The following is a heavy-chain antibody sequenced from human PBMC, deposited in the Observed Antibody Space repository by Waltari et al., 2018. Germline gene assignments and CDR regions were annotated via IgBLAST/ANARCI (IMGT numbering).Heavy chain of an antibody. CDR1: GGSFSGYY. J-gene: IGHJ4*02. CDR2: INHSGST. Sequence: VQLQQWGAGLLKPSETLSLTCAVYGGSFSGYYWSWIRQPPGKGLEWIGEINHSGSTNYNPSLKSRVTISVDTSKNQFSLKLSSVTAADTAVYYCARDNVMITFGGVIVPDYFDYWGQGTLVTVSS. CDR3: ARDNVMITFGGVIVPDYFDY. D-gene: IGHD3-16*02. V-gene: IGHV4-34*01.